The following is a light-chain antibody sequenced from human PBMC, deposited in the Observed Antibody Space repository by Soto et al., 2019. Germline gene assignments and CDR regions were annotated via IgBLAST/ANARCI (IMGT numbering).Light chain of an antibody. J-gene: IGKJ2*02. CDR2: AAS. CDR1: RSLSSSY. CDR3: QQQCT. Sequence: EIVLTQSPGTLSLSPGERATLSCRASRSLSSSYVVWYQQKPGQAPRLLIYAASRRATGIPDRFSGSVSATEYSLTISRLGPEDFAVYYCQQQCTFGQGTMLEIK. V-gene: IGKV3-20*01.